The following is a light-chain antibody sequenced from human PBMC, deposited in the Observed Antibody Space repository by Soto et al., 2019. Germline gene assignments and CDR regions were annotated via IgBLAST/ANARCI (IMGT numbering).Light chain of an antibody. CDR3: QQLNSYPYT. J-gene: IGKJ5*01. V-gene: IGKV1-9*01. CDR1: QGISSY. CDR2: AAS. Sequence: IQLTQSPSSLSASVGDRVTITCRASQGISSYLAWYQQKPGKAPKLLIYAASTFQSGVPSRFSGSGSGTDFTLTISSLQPEDFATYYSQQLNSYPYTFGQGTRLEIK.